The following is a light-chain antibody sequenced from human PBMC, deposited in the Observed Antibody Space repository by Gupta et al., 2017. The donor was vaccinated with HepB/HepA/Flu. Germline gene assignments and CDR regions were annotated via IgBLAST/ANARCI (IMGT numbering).Light chain of an antibody. V-gene: IGKV3-20*01. J-gene: IGKJ1*01. Sequence: EMVLTQTPGTLSLSPGERATLYCRTSQSISNKLAWYQHRPGQAPILLIYGASTRPSGISDRFTGSGTETDFTLTISRLEPEDFAFYYCQNYGGSMWTFGQGTKVEIK. CDR2: GAS. CDR3: QNYGGSMWT. CDR1: QSISNK.